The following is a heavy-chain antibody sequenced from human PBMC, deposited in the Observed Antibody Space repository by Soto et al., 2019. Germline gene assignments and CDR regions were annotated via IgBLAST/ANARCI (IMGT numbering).Heavy chain of an antibody. CDR3: AGGRGGGYCSSTSCWYYFDY. D-gene: IGHD2-2*01. V-gene: IGHV1-3*01. J-gene: IGHJ4*02. CDR1: GYTFTSYA. Sequence: QVQLVQSGAEVKKPGASVKVSCKASGYTFTSYAMHWVRQAPGQRLEWMGWINAGNGNTKYSQKFQGRVTITRDTSASTAYMELSSLRSEETAVYYCAGGRGGGYCSSTSCWYYFDYWGQGTLVTVSS. CDR2: INAGNGNT.